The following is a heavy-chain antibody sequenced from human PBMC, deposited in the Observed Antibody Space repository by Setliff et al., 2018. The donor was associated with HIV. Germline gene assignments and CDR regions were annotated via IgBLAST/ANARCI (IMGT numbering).Heavy chain of an antibody. Sequence: ASVKVSCKASGHTFTSYSMHWVRQAPGQRLEWMGWLRTGTGDTSYSVKFQGRVTMTRDTSISTAYMELSSLTSEDTAVYYCARGKGVGGVIITGGLDVWGKGTTVTVSS. CDR3: ARGKGVGGVIITGGLDV. J-gene: IGHJ6*04. CDR1: GHTFTSYS. CDR2: LRTGTGDT. D-gene: IGHD3-10*01. V-gene: IGHV1-3*04.